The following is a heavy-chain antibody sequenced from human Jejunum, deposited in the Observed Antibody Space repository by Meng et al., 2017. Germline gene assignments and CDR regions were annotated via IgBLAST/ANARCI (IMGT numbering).Heavy chain of an antibody. CDR3: ATGGAYYFDY. D-gene: IGHD4-17*01. CDR2: ISPDGTRA. V-gene: IGHV3-30-3*01. Sequence: QGQLVESGGGVVQPGRFLRLSCAASGFTFSSCAMHWVRQAPGEGLECVAVISPDGTRAYYADSVNGRFTISRDNSKNTFYLQMNSLRSDDTAVYYCATGGAYYFDYWGQGALVTVSS. CDR1: GFTFSSCA. J-gene: IGHJ4*02.